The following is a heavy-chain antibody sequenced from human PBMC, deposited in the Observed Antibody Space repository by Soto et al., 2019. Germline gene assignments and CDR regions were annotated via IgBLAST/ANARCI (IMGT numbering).Heavy chain of an antibody. D-gene: IGHD4-17*01. V-gene: IGHV1-69*04. Sequence: VSCKASGGTFSSYTISWVRQAPGQGLEWMGRIIPILGIANYAQKFQGRVTITADKSTSTAYMELSSLRSEDTAVYYCARDPGYGDSFFDYWGQGTLVPVSS. CDR3: ARDPGYGDSFFDY. J-gene: IGHJ4*02. CDR2: IIPILGIA. CDR1: GGTFSSYT.